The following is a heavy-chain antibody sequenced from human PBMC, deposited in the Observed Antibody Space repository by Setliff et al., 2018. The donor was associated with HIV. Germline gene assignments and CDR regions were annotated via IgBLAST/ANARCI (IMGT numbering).Heavy chain of an antibody. J-gene: IGHJ6*02. D-gene: IGHD3-10*01. Sequence: PSETLSLTCAVSGYSISSGYYWGRIRQPPGRGLEWIGNIYHTGTTYYHPSLKSRVLISVDTSNNQFSLRLSSVTAADTAVYYCARDLSPYGSGDPYYYYGMDVWGQGTTVTVSS. CDR2: IYHTGTT. CDR1: GYSISSGYY. CDR3: ARDLSPYGSGDPYYYYGMDV. V-gene: IGHV4-38-2*02.